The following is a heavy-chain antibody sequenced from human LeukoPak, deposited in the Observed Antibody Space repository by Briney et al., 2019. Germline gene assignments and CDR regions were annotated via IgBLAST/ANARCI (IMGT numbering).Heavy chain of an antibody. CDR1: GYTFTNYA. Sequence: GASVKVSCKASGYTFTNYAMNWVRQAPGQGLEWMGWINTNTGNPTYAQGFTGRFVFSLDTSVSTAYLQISSLKAEDTAVYYCARGERIFGVVGDMDVWGRGTTATVSS. CDR3: ARGERIFGVVGDMDV. D-gene: IGHD3-3*01. CDR2: INTNTGNP. J-gene: IGHJ6*03. V-gene: IGHV7-4-1*02.